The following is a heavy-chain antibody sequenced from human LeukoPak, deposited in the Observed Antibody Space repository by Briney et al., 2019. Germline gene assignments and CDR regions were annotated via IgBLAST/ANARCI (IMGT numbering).Heavy chain of an antibody. D-gene: IGHD2-15*01. CDR1: GGSISSSSYY. CDR2: IYYSGST. J-gene: IGHJ1*01. V-gene: IGHV4-31*03. CDR3: ARGGVRGYLGYCSGGSCYPLQH. Sequence: PSETLSLTCTVSGGSISSSSYYWSWIRQHPGKGLEWIGYIYYSGSTYYNPSLKSRVTISVNTSKNQFSLKLSSETAADTAVYYCARGGVRGYLGYCSGGSCYPLQHWGQGTLVTVSS.